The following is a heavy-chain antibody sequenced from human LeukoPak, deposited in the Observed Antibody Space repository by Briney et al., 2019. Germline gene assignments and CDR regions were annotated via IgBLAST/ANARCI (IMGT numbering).Heavy chain of an antibody. Sequence: PGGSLRLSCAASGFTFNSYAMSWVRQAPGKGLEWVSGISGSGGSTYYADSVKGRFTISRDNSKNTLYLQMNSLRAEDTAVYYCAKGLGGISGMRYFDYWGQGTLVTVSS. CDR3: AKGLGGISGMRYFDY. CDR2: ISGSGGST. V-gene: IGHV3-23*01. D-gene: IGHD1-26*01. CDR1: GFTFNSYA. J-gene: IGHJ4*02.